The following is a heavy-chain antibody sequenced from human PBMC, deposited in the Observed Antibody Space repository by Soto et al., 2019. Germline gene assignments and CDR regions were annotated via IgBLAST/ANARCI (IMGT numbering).Heavy chain of an antibody. D-gene: IGHD5-18*01. V-gene: IGHV5-51*01. CDR2: IYPGDSDT. CDR3: ARQGYTYGQYYFDY. CDR1: GYTFTTFW. Sequence: PGESLKISCMGSGYTFTTFWIGWVRQMPGKGLEWMGIIYPGDSDTRYSPSFQGQVTISADKSISTAYLQWSSLKASDTAMYYCARQGYTYGQYYFDYWGQGTLVTVSS. J-gene: IGHJ4*02.